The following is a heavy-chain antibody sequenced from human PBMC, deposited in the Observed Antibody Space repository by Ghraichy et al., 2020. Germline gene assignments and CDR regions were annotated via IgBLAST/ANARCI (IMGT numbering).Heavy chain of an antibody. CDR2: INHSGTT. D-gene: IGHD5-12*01. J-gene: IGHJ4*01. Sequence: SETLSLTCAVYGGSVSDYYWSWIRQPPGKGLEWIGEINHSGEINHSGTTNYNPSFKSRVTISVDTSNNQFSLKLSSVTAADTAVYYCARGGGPVDYYFDYWRHEMLVTVSS. V-gene: IGHV4-34*01. CDR3: ARGGGPVDYYFDY. CDR1: GGSVSDYY.